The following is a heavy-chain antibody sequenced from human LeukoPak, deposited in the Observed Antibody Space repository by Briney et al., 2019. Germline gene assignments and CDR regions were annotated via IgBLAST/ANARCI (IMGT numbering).Heavy chain of an antibody. D-gene: IGHD6-6*01. CDR3: AKGSYIAARPLVDY. CDR1: GLTFSSYA. V-gene: IGHV3-23*01. CDR2: ISGSGDST. Sequence: PGGSLRLSCAASGLTFSSYAMSWVRKAPGKGLEWVSVISGSGDSTYYAGSVKGRFTISRDNSKNTLYLQMNSLRAEDTAVFYCAKGSYIAARPLVDYWGQGTLVTVSS. J-gene: IGHJ4*02.